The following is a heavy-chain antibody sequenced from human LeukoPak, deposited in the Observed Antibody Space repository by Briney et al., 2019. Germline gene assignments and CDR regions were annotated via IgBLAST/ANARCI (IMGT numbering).Heavy chain of an antibody. Sequence: GGSLRLSCAASGFTFSSYAMHWVRQALGKGLEYVSAISSNGGSTYYANSVKGRFTISRDNSKNTLYLQMGSLRAEDMAVYYCARDFDGSLDYWGQGTLVTVSS. D-gene: IGHD1-26*01. CDR2: ISSNGGST. CDR3: ARDFDGSLDY. V-gene: IGHV3-64*01. J-gene: IGHJ4*02. CDR1: GFTFSSYA.